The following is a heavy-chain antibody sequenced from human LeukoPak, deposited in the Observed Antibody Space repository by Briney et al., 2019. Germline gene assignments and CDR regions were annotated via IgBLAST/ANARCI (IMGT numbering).Heavy chain of an antibody. D-gene: IGHD4-17*01. J-gene: IGHJ5*02. Sequence: ASVKVSCKTSGYPFSNYDINWVRQATGQGLEWMGWINPHSGKTGYAQKFQGRVTMTTDTSASTAYMELSSLRSEDTAVYYCARLSSHYGDYKVDPWGQGTLVTVSS. CDR1: GYPFSNYD. CDR2: INPHSGKT. CDR3: ARLSSHYGDYKVDP. V-gene: IGHV1-8*01.